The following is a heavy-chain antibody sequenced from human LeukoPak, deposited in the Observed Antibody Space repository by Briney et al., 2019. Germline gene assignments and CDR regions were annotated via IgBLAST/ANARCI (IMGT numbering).Heavy chain of an antibody. J-gene: IGHJ4*02. CDR1: GFTLSGWY. D-gene: IGHD2-2*01. CDR2: ISSSGNTI. Sequence: GGSLRLSCAVSGFTLSGWYMSWIRQAPGKGLEWVSFISSSGNTIYYADSVKGRFTISRDHANNSLFLQMNSLRAEDTAVYYCARDRQVPAVVDYWGQGTLVAVSP. V-gene: IGHV3-11*01. CDR3: ARDRQVPAVVDY.